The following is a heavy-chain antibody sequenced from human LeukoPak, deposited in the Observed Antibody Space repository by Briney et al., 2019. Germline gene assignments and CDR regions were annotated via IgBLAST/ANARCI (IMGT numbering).Heavy chain of an antibody. CDR2: INHSGST. Sequence: SETLSLTCAVYGGSFSGYYWSWIRQPPGKGLEWIGEINHSGSTNYNPSLKSRVTISVDTSKNQFSLKLSSVTAADTAVYYCARVSPYYDILTGQDALDIWGQGTMVTVSS. V-gene: IGHV4-34*01. J-gene: IGHJ3*02. D-gene: IGHD3-9*01. CDR1: GGSFSGYY. CDR3: ARVSPYYDILTGQDALDI.